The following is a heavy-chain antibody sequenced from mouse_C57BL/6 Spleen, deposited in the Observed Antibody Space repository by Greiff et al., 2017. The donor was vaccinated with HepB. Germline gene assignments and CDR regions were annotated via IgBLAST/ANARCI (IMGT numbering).Heavy chain of an antibody. CDR1: GYSFTNYL. CDR2: INPGSGGT. Sequence: LQESGSELVRPGTSVKVSCKASGYSFTNYLIEWVKQRPGQGLEWIGVINPGSGGTNYNEKFKGKATLTADKSSSTAYMQLSSLTSEDSAVYFCARRHYGSSYDYWGQGTTLTVSS. CDR3: ARRHYGSSYDY. D-gene: IGHD1-1*01. V-gene: IGHV1-54*01. J-gene: IGHJ2*01.